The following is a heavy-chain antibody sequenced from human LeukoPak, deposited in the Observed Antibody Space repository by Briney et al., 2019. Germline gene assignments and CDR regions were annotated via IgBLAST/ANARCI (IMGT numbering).Heavy chain of an antibody. J-gene: IGHJ4*02. CDR3: MKGSPFGDH. V-gene: IGHV3-7*03. Sequence: GGSLRLSYAASGFTFATYWMHWVRQAPGKGLEWVANIKEDGSVKNYVGSVKGRFTISRDNAKNSLYLQMNSLRAEDTAVYYCMKGSPFGDHWGQGILVTVSS. CDR1: GFTFATYW. D-gene: IGHD3-16*01. CDR2: IKEDGSVK.